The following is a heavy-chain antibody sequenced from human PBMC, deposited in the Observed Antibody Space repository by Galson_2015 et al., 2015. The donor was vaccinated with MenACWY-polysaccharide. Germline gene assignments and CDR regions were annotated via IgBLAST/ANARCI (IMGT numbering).Heavy chain of an antibody. V-gene: IGHV1-18*01. CDR2: ITIYNHKT. J-gene: IGHJ4*02. CDR1: GYTFTKYA. CDR3: TRGVLAVARVPTSGSNDF. Sequence: SVKVSCKASGYTFTKYAISWVRQAPGQGLEWMGWITIYNHKTKYAPNLQGRITMTTDTSTSTAYMELRSLTSDDTAVYYCTRGVLAVARVPTSGSNDFWGQGTLVTVSS. D-gene: IGHD6-19*01.